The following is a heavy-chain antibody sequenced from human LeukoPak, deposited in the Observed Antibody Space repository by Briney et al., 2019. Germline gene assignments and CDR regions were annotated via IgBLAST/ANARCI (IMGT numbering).Heavy chain of an antibody. V-gene: IGHV4-59*11. D-gene: IGHD6-19*01. Sequence: SETLSLTCTVSGGSIDTHFWSWNRQPPGKGLEWIGYISYRGSTNFNPSLKSRVTISIDTSKNQFSLKLTSVTAADTAVYYCAGDSSGWLYVDYWGQGTLVTVSS. J-gene: IGHJ4*02. CDR3: AGDSSGWLYVDY. CDR1: GGSIDTHF. CDR2: ISYRGST.